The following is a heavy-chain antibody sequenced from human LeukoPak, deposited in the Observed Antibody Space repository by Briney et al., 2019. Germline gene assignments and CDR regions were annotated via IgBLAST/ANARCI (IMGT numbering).Heavy chain of an antibody. Sequence: GESLKISSQASGYSFTSSWIGWARQMPGKGLEWMAIINPGDSDTRYSPSFQGQVTISADKSISTVYLQWGSLKASDTAMYYCARRPGAGWFDPWGQGTLVTVSS. J-gene: IGHJ5*02. CDR3: ARRPGAGWFDP. CDR2: INPGDSDT. CDR1: GYSFTSSW. V-gene: IGHV5-51*01. D-gene: IGHD3-10*01.